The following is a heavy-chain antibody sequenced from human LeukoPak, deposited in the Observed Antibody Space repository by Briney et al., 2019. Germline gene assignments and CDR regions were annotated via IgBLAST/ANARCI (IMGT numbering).Heavy chain of an antibody. CDR3: AKDLAASWPEYFQH. D-gene: IGHD2-15*01. Sequence: GGSLRLSCVVSGFTFSSYAMSWVRQAPGKGLEWVSAISGSGGSTYYADSVKGRFTISRDNSKNTLYLQMNSLRAEDTAVYYCAKDLAASWPEYFQHWGQGTLVTVSS. CDR1: GFTFSSYA. J-gene: IGHJ1*01. CDR2: ISGSGGST. V-gene: IGHV3-23*01.